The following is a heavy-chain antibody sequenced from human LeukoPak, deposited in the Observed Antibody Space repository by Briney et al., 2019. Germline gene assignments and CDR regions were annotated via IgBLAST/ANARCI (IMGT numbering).Heavy chain of an antibody. Sequence: GASVKVSCTVSGYAVSELSMHWVQQAPGKGLEWMGGFDPLSGETMYAQNFQGRLTMTEDTSRDTAYMELSSLRSEDTAVYYCTADISGFFESLGDGVLGYWGQGTLVTVSS. CDR3: TADISGFFESLGDGVLGY. V-gene: IGHV1-24*01. J-gene: IGHJ4*02. CDR2: FDPLSGET. D-gene: IGHD3-3*01. CDR1: GYAVSELS.